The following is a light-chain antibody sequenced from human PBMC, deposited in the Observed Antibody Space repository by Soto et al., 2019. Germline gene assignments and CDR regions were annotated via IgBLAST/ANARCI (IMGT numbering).Light chain of an antibody. Sequence: EIVLTQSPGTLSLSPGERATLSCRTSQSVTSFSLAWYQQKPGQAPRLLIYGASGRATGIPDRFSGSGSGTDFTLTISRLEPGDIAVYFCQQYARSPFTFGGGTKVEIK. CDR1: QSVTSFS. CDR3: QQYARSPFT. CDR2: GAS. V-gene: IGKV3-20*01. J-gene: IGKJ4*01.